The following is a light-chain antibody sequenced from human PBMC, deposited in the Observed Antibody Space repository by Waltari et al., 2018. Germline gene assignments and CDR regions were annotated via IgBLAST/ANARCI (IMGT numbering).Light chain of an antibody. Sequence: DIQMTQSPSSLSVSVGGRGTITCRATQSISDYLNWSQQKPGKAPNLLIYAASHLKTGVPSRFSGSCARTHFTLTISSLQPEDFATYFCQQSHTAPWTFGQGTKV. CDR1: QSISDY. V-gene: IGKV1-39*01. CDR2: AAS. CDR3: QQSHTAPWT. J-gene: IGKJ1*01.